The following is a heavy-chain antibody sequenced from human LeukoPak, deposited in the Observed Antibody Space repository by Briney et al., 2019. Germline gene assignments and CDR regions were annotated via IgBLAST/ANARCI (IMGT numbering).Heavy chain of an antibody. D-gene: IGHD5-18*01. CDR3: ARAMGYMGYSYEQFGMDV. V-gene: IGHV1-46*01. CDR2: INPSGGST. J-gene: IGHJ6*02. CDR1: GYTFTSYY. Sequence: ASVTVSCTASGYTFTSYYMHWVRQAPGQGLEWMGIINPSGGSTSYAQKFQGRVTVTRDTSTSTVYMELSSLRSEDTAVYYCARAMGYMGYSYEQFGMDVWGQGTTVTVSS.